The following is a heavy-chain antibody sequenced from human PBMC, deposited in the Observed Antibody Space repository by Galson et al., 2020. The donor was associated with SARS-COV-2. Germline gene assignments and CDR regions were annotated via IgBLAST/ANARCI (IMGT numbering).Heavy chain of an antibody. CDR2: IKQDGTDR. V-gene: IGHV3-7*01. CDR3: ARDEDGYNDF. D-gene: IGHD5-12*01. J-gene: IGHJ4*02. Sequence: GESLKISCKASGFRFISNWMSWVRQAPGKGLEWVANIKQDGTDRYYVDSVKGRFTISSDYGQNSVYLQMNNLRADDTAVYYCARDEDGYNDFWGQGTLVAVSA. CDR1: GFRFISNW.